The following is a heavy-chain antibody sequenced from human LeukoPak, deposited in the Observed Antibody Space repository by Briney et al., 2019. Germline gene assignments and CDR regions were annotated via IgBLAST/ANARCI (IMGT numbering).Heavy chain of an antibody. J-gene: IGHJ4*02. CDR2: IYYSGST. CDR1: GGSISSGDYY. D-gene: IGHD1-26*01. V-gene: IGHV4-61*08. Sequence: SETLSLTCTVSGGSISSGDYYWSWIRQPPGKGLEWIGYIYYSGSTNYNPSFKSRVTISVDTSKNQFSLKLSSVTAADTAVYYCARGTGSYLSDDYWGQGTLVTVSS. CDR3: ARGTGSYLSDDY.